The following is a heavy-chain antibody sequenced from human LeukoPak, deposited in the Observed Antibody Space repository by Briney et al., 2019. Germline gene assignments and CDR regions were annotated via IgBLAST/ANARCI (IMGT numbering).Heavy chain of an antibody. Sequence: SETLSLTCTVSGGSIGTYHWSWVRQPPGKGLDCIGYIFDSGSPNYRPALKSRATISLDTSKNQVSLRLQSATAADTAIYYCARHDDNGWYFFDIWGQGTLVTVSS. D-gene: IGHD6-19*01. CDR1: GGSIGTYH. CDR2: IFDSGSP. CDR3: ARHDDNGWYFFDI. J-gene: IGHJ4*02. V-gene: IGHV4-59*08.